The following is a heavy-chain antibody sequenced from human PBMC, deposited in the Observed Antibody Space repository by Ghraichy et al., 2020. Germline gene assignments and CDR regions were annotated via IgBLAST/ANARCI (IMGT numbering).Heavy chain of an antibody. CDR2: INTDGSST. CDR1: GFNFSSHW. D-gene: IGHD3-16*01. V-gene: IGHV3-74*01. J-gene: IGHJ6*02. CDR3: ARGGMIIFGGVTGNGMDV. Sequence: GGSLRLSCAASGFNFSSHWMHWVRQVPGKGLVWVSHINTDGSSTDYADSVKGRFTISRDNAKNTLYLQMNSLRAEDRAVYLCARGGMIIFGGVTGNGMDVWGQGTTVTVSS.